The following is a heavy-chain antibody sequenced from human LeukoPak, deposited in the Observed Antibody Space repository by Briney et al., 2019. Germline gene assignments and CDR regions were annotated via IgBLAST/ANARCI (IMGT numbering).Heavy chain of an antibody. CDR3: AKDRGSGYEYYYYYYMDV. Sequence: GGSLRLSCAASGFTFSSYAMSWVRQAPGKGLEWVSAISGSGGSTYYADSVKGRFTISRDNSKSTLYLQMNSLRAEDTAVYYCAKDRGSGYEYYYYYYMDVWGKGTTVTVSS. D-gene: IGHD3-22*01. J-gene: IGHJ6*03. CDR2: ISGSGGST. V-gene: IGHV3-23*01. CDR1: GFTFSSYA.